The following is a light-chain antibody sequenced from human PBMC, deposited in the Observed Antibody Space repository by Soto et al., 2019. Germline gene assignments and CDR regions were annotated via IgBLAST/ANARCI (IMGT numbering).Light chain of an antibody. CDR2: GAS. V-gene: IGKV3-20*01. Sequence: EIVLTQSPVTLSLSPGESATLSCRASQSIGSNYLAWYQQKPGQAPRLLIYGASKRATGIPDRFSGSGSGAEFTTTISRLEPEDFASYYCQQHDTSLTWTFGQGTKVEIK. CDR3: QQHDTSLTWT. J-gene: IGKJ1*01. CDR1: QSIGSNY.